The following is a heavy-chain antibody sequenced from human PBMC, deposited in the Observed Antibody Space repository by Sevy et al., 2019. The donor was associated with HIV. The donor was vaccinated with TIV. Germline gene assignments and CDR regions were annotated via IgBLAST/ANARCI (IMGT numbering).Heavy chain of an antibody. D-gene: IGHD3-22*01. CDR2: INHSGST. Sequence: SETLSLTCGVYGGSFSGYSWSWIRQPPGKGLEWIGEINHSGSTNYNPSLKSRVTISVDTSKNQFSLELSSVTAADTAVYYCARWRGTRITMIVVVVTGYFDYWGQGTLVTVSS. CDR3: ARWRGTRITMIVVVVTGYFDY. V-gene: IGHV4-34*01. J-gene: IGHJ4*02. CDR1: GGSFSGYS.